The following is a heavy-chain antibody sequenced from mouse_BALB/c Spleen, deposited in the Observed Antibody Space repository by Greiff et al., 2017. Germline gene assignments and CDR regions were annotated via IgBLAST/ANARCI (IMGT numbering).Heavy chain of an antibody. V-gene: IGHV2-6-7*01. CDR1: GFSLTGYG. Sequence: QVQLKQSGPGLVAPSQSLSITCTVSGFSLTGYGVNWVRQPPGKGLEWLGMIWGDGSTDYNSALKSRLSIGKDNSKSQVFLKMNSLQTDDTARYYCARAEYGDFFAYWGQGTLVTVSA. D-gene: IGHD2-10*02. CDR3: ARAEYGDFFAY. CDR2: IWGDGST. J-gene: IGHJ3*01.